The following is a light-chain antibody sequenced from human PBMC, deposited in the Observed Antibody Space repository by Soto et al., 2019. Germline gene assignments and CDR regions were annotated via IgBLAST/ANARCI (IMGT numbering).Light chain of an antibody. CDR1: QSISNY. J-gene: IGKJ3*01. CDR2: AAS. CDR3: QQIYSTPFT. Sequence: DIQMTQSPSSLSASVGDSVTITCRASQSISNYLNWYQQKPGKAPKLLVYAASSLQSGVPSRFSGSGSGTDFTLTISSLQPEDFATYYCQQIYSTPFTFGPGTKVDIK. V-gene: IGKV1-39*01.